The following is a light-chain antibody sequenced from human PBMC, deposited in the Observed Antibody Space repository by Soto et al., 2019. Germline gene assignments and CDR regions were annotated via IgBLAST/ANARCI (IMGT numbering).Light chain of an antibody. CDR1: QSVSSTY. V-gene: IGKV3-20*01. Sequence: EIVLTQSPGTLSLSPGERATLSCMASQSVSSTYIAWYQQNPGQAPRLLIYAASSRATGIPDRFSGSGSGTDLTLTISRLEPEDFAVYFCQQYGRSPPFTFGQRTKVDIK. CDR2: AAS. J-gene: IGKJ2*01. CDR3: QQYGRSPPFT.